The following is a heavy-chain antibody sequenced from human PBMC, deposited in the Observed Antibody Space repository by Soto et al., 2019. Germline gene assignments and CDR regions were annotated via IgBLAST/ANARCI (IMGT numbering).Heavy chain of an antibody. D-gene: IGHD4-4*01. CDR3: ARESGALTVTRYNWFDP. CDR1: GFTFSSYG. CDR2: KWDDGSNK. J-gene: IGHJ5*02. Sequence: QVQLVESGGGVVQPGRSLRLSCAASGFTFSSYGMHWVRQDPGEGLDWVAVKWDDGSNKYYADSVKGRFTISRDNSKNTLYLQMNSLRAEDSAVYYCARESGALTVTRYNWFDPWGQGTLVTVSS. V-gene: IGHV3-33*01.